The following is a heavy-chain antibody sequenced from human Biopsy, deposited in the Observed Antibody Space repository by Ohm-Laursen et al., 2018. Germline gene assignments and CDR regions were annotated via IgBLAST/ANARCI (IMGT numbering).Heavy chain of an antibody. D-gene: IGHD3-22*01. Sequence: ASVKVSCKASGYTFTNYGISWVRQAPGQGLEWMGWISPYNGDTDYAQKLQGRVTMTTDTSTSTAYMDLRSLSSEDTAVYYCAKNYDPLYYDTSGLFEYWGQGTLVTVSS. V-gene: IGHV1-18*01. CDR1: GYTFTNYG. CDR3: AKNYDPLYYDTSGLFEY. J-gene: IGHJ4*02. CDR2: ISPYNGDT.